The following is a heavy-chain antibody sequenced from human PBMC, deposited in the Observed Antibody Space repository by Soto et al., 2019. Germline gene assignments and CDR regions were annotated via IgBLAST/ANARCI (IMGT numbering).Heavy chain of an antibody. Sequence: PGGPLRICCAATGSTFSGYSIHWGRQAPGKGLEYVSGVHGDGGYTYYANSVKGRFSVSRDNSKNTLYLQMGSLTSEDMAIYYSARLHYGHDYWSLGTLVTVSS. V-gene: IGHV3-64*01. CDR2: VHGDGGYT. CDR1: GSTFSGYS. D-gene: IGHD4-17*01. CDR3: ARLHYGHDY. J-gene: IGHJ4*02.